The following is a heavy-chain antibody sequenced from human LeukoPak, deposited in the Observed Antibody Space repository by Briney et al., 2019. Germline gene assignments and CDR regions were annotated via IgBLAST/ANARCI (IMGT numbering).Heavy chain of an antibody. CDR2: ISSSSSTI. V-gene: IGHV3-11*04. Sequence: GGSLRLSCAASGFTFSDYYMSWIRQAPGKGLEWVSYISSSSSTIYYADSVKGRFTISRDNAKNSLYLQMNSLRAEDTAVYYCARVSSGWLDYYYYYMDVWGKGTTVTVSS. CDR3: ARVSSGWLDYYYYYMDV. D-gene: IGHD6-19*01. CDR1: GFTFSDYY. J-gene: IGHJ6*03.